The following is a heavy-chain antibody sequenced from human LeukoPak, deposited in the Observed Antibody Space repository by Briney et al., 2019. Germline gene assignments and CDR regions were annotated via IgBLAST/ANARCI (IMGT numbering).Heavy chain of an antibody. CDR3: ARSFFQWNYGSCLDS. CDR1: GFTFSTYT. V-gene: IGHV3-74*01. J-gene: IGHJ4*02. Sequence: GGSLRLSCAASGFTFSTYTMNWVRQAPGKGLVWVSRINNDGSTTNYADSVKGRFTISRDNSRSILYLQMNSLRPEDTAVYSCARSFFQWNYGSCLDSWGQGTLVTVSS. CDR2: INNDGSTT. D-gene: IGHD1-7*01.